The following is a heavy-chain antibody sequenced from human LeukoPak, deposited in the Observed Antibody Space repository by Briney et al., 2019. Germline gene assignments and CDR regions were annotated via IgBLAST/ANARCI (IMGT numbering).Heavy chain of an antibody. V-gene: IGHV1-2*06. Sequence: GASVEVSCKTSGYTFTDYYIYWVRQAPGQGLEWIGRINPNSGGTNYAQKFQGRVTMTRDTSINTAYMELNRLTSDDTAVYYCARGNVVVVTATVFVNYWGQGTLVTVTS. CDR2: INPNSGGT. CDR1: GYTFTDYY. D-gene: IGHD2-15*01. J-gene: IGHJ4*02. CDR3: ARGNVVVVTATVFVNY.